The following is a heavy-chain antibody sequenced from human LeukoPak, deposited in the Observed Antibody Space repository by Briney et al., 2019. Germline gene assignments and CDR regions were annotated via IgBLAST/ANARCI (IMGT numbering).Heavy chain of an antibody. Sequence: GGSLRLSCAASGFTFDDYAMHWVRQAPGKGLEWVSGISWNSGSIGYADSVKGRFTISRDNAKNSLYLQMNSLRAEDTALYYCAKASSSDYFDYWGQGTLVTVSS. CDR1: GFTFDDYA. CDR2: ISWNSGSI. V-gene: IGHV3-9*01. D-gene: IGHD3-10*01. J-gene: IGHJ4*02. CDR3: AKASSSDYFDY.